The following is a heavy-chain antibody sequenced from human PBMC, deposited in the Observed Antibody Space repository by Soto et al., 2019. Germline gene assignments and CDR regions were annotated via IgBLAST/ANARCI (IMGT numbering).Heavy chain of an antibody. CDR2: ISAYNGNT. Sequence: GASVKVSCKASGYTFTSYGISWVRQAPGQGLEWMGWISAYNGNTNYAQKLQGRVTMTTDTSTSTAYMELRSLRSDDTAVYYCARDWDYSDSSGYLFDYWGQGTLVTVSS. V-gene: IGHV1-18*01. CDR3: ARDWDYSDSSGYLFDY. D-gene: IGHD3-22*01. CDR1: GYTFTSYG. J-gene: IGHJ4*02.